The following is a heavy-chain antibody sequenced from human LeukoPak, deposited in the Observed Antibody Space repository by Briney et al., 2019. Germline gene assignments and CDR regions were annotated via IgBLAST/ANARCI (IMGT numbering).Heavy chain of an antibody. CDR1: GGSISSGDYY. CDR3: ARGRTIHYYDSTGYYDDY. CDR2: IYYSGST. D-gene: IGHD3-22*01. V-gene: IGHV4-31*03. Sequence: SETLSLTCTVSGGSISSGDYYWSWICQHPEKGLEWIGYIYYSGSTYYNPSLKSRVSTSVDTSKNQFSLKLSSVTAADTAVYYCARGRTIHYYDSTGYYDDYWGQGTLVTVSS. J-gene: IGHJ4*02.